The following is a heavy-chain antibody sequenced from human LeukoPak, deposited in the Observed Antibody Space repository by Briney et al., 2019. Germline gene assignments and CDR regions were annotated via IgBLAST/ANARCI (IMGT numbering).Heavy chain of an antibody. J-gene: IGHJ4*02. V-gene: IGHV3-23*01. CDR2: ISGSGGST. CDR3: AKDGTAGPDFDY. CDR1: GFTFSSYG. D-gene: IGHD1-14*01. Sequence: PGGSLRLSCAASGFTFSSYGMSWVRQAPGKGLEWVSAISGSGGSTYYADSVKGRFTISRDNSKNTLYLQMNSLRAEDTVVYYCAKDGTAGPDFDYWGQGTLVTVSS.